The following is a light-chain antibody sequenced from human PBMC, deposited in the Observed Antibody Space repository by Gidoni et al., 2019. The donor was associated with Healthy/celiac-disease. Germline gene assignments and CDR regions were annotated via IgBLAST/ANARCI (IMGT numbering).Light chain of an antibody. Sequence: DIVMSQSPATLSVSPGERATLSCRASQSLSSNLAWYQQKPGQAPRLLISGASTRATGIPARFSGSGSGTEFTLTISSLQSEDFAVYYCQQYNNWPLTFGGGTKVEIK. CDR3: QQYNNWPLT. CDR1: QSLSSN. J-gene: IGKJ4*01. CDR2: GAS. V-gene: IGKV3-15*01.